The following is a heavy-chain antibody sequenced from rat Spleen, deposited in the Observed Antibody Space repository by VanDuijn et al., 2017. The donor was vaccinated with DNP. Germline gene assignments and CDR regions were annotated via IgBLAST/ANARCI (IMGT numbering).Heavy chain of an antibody. J-gene: IGHJ4*01. CDR1: GFTFSNYD. CDR2: VNSGGGIT. Sequence: EVQLVESGGGLIQPGRSLKLSCAASGFTFSNYDMAWVRQAPSQGLEWVASVNSGGGITYYRDSVQGRFIVSRDNAKSTLYLQMDSLRSEDTATYYCATHDNWAWGQGTSVTVSS. CDR3: ATHDNWA. V-gene: IGHV5S23*01. D-gene: IGHD3-6*01.